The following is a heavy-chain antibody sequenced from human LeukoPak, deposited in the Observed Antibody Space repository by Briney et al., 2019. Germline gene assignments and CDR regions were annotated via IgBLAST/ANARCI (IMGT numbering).Heavy chain of an antibody. D-gene: IGHD4-17*01. CDR3: ARGLMTTVTTTPFYYYYYMDV. CDR1: GGSFSGHY. J-gene: IGHJ6*03. V-gene: IGHV4-34*01. Sequence: SETLSLTCAVYGGSFSGHYWNWIRQPPGKGLEWIGEINHSGSTNYNPSLKSRVTISVDTSKNQFSLKLSSVTAADTAVYYRARGLMTTVTTTPFYYYYYMDVWGKGTTVTVSS. CDR2: INHSGST.